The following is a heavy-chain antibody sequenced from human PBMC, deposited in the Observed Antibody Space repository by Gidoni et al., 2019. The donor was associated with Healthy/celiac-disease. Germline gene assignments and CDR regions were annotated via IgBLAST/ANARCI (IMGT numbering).Heavy chain of an antibody. Sequence: QVQLQQWGAGMLKPSETLSLTGAVYGGSFSGYYWSWIRQPPGKGLEWIGEINHSGSTNYNPSLKSRVTISVDTSKNQFSLKLSSVTAADTAVYYCARGGGWAPHDYWGQGTLVTVSS. CDR1: GGSFSGYY. CDR2: INHSGST. D-gene: IGHD2-15*01. J-gene: IGHJ4*02. V-gene: IGHV4-34*01. CDR3: ARGGGWAPHDY.